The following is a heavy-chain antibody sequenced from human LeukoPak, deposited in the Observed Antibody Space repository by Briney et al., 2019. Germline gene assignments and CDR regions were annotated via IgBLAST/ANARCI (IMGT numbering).Heavy chain of an antibody. CDR3: ARGRGTGDWSNNWFDP. Sequence: GRSLRLSCAASGFTFSSYAMHWVRQAPGKGLEWVAVISYDGSNKYYADSVKGRFTISRDNSKNTLFLQMNNLRPEDTAVYYCARGRGTGDWSNNWFDPWGQGTLVTVSS. J-gene: IGHJ5*02. V-gene: IGHV3-30-3*01. D-gene: IGHD2-21*02. CDR1: GFTFSSYA. CDR2: ISYDGSNK.